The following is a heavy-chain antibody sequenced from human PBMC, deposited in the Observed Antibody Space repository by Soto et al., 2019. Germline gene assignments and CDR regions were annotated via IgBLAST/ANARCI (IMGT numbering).Heavy chain of an antibody. Sequence: GGSLRLSCAASGFTFSSYAMSCVCQAPGKGLEWGSVISGSGGSTYYADSVRGRFTICGDNSRDTVYLQMNSLIADDTAVYYCAKERLAGGFDYWGQGTLVTVSS. CDR1: GFTFSSYA. D-gene: IGHD3-16*01. CDR3: AKERLAGGFDY. CDR2: ISGSGGST. V-gene: IGHV3-23*01. J-gene: IGHJ4*02.